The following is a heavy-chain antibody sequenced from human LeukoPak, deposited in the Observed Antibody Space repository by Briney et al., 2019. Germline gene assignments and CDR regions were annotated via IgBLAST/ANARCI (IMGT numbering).Heavy chain of an antibody. CDR1: GFTFSSYG. CDR3: AKAAIAAAFYYFDY. J-gene: IGHJ4*02. CDR2: IRYDGSNK. D-gene: IGHD6-13*01. Sequence: PGGSLRLSCAASGFTFSSYGMHWVRQAPGKGLEWVAFIRYDGSNKYYADSVKGRFTISRDNSKNTLYLQMNSLRAEGTAVYYCAKAAIAAAFYYFDYWGQGTLVTVSS. V-gene: IGHV3-30*02.